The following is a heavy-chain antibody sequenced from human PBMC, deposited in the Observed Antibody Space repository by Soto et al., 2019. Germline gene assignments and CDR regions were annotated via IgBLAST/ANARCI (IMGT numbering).Heavy chain of an antibody. J-gene: IGHJ5*01. V-gene: IGHV4-4*07. CDR3: VRDEKNTLRAWLDP. D-gene: IGHD3-16*01. CDR1: GASISGFY. Sequence: SETLSLTCTVSGASISGFYWSWIRKSAGKGLEWIGRIYATGTTDYNPSLKSRVMMSVDTSKKQFSLKLRPVTAADTAVYYCVRDEKNTLRAWLDPWGQGISVTVSS. CDR2: IYATGTT.